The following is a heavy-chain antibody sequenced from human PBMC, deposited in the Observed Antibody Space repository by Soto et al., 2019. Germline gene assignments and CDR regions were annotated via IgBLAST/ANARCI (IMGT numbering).Heavy chain of an antibody. CDR2: IRGSAYST. V-gene: IGHV3-23*01. Sequence: PGGSLRLSGAASGFTFSTYAMNWVRQAPGKGLEWVSAIRGSAYSTYYADSVKGRFSISRDNSKNTLYLEMNSLRVEDTAIYYCVKDDGRNIPVSFEHWGQGALVTVSS. D-gene: IGHD1-26*01. CDR1: GFTFSTYA. J-gene: IGHJ4*02. CDR3: VKDDGRNIPVSFEH.